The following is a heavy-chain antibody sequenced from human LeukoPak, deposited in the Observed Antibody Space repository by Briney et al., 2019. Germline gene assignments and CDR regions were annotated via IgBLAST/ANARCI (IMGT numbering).Heavy chain of an antibody. D-gene: IGHD3-22*01. CDR3: TRTRYYYDSVRAFDI. CDR1: GFTFSGSA. CDR2: IRSKANSYAT. J-gene: IGHJ3*02. Sequence: QAGGSLRLSCAASGFTFSGSAMHWVRQASGKGLEWVGRIRSKANSYATAYAASVKGRFTISRDDSKNTAYLQMNSLKTEDTAVYYYTRTRYYYDSVRAFDIWGQGTMVTVSS. V-gene: IGHV3-73*01.